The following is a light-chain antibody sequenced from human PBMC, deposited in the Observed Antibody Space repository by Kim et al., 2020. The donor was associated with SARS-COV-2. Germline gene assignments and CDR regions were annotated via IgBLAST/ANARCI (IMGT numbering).Light chain of an antibody. CDR2: GAS. CDR3: QKYNAWPLT. V-gene: IGKV3-15*01. J-gene: IGKJ4*01. Sequence: VAPGERATRSCRASKSVTINLAWYQEKPGQAPRLLIYGASIRAIGIPARFSGSGSGTEFTLTISSLQSEDFAVYYCQKYNAWPLTVGGGTKVDIK. CDR1: KSVTIN.